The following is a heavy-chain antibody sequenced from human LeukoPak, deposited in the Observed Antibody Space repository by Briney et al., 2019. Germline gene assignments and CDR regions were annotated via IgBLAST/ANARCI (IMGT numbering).Heavy chain of an antibody. CDR1: GISFSAHG. Sequence: GGSLRLSCAASGISFSAHGMHWVRQAPGKGLEWVAIIRFDGSNIHYADSVKGRFTISRDSSKNTLYLQMNSLRAEDTAVYYCVRDGVGATTYFGYFDHWGQGNLVTVSS. V-gene: IGHV3-33*01. D-gene: IGHD1-26*01. CDR2: IRFDGSNI. J-gene: IGHJ4*02. CDR3: VRDGVGATTYFGYFDH.